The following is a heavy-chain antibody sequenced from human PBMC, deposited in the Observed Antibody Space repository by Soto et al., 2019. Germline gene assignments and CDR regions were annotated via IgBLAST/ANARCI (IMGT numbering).Heavy chain of an antibody. D-gene: IGHD1-26*01. J-gene: IGHJ6*02. CDR1: GFTFNTCA. V-gene: IGHV3-30*18. CDR3: AKSSGKYYPESRVMRV. CDR2: ISYDASHT. Sequence: QVQVVESGGGVVQPGRSLRLSCAASGFTFNTCAMHWVRQAPGKGLEWVALISYDASHTDYADSVKGRFTISRDSSDNTLSLIMNSLRPEDTAVYYCAKSSGKYYPESRVMRVWGQGITVTVSS.